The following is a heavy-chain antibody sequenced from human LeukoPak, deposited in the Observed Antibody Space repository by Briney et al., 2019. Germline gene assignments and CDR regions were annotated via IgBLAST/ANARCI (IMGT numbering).Heavy chain of an antibody. CDR2: IYYSGST. CDR1: GGSISSSSYY. V-gene: IGHV4-39*07. D-gene: IGHD3-22*01. Sequence: SETLSLTCTVSGGSISSSSYYWGWIRQPPGKGLEWIGSIYYSGSTYYNPSLKSRVTISVDTSKNQFSLKLSSVTAADTAVYYCAREDYDSSGSLSPQDAFDIWGQGTMVTVSS. CDR3: AREDYDSSGSLSPQDAFDI. J-gene: IGHJ3*02.